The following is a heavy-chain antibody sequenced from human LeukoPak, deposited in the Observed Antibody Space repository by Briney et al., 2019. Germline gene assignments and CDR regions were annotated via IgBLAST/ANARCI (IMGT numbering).Heavy chain of an antibody. Sequence: GGSLRLSCAVSGFTFSSYAMNWVRQAPGKGLEWVSAISGSGGSTYYADSVKGRFTISRDNGKKSLYLQMNSLRAEDTAVYYCARFSQLGDWGQGTLVTVSS. J-gene: IGHJ4*02. CDR3: ARFSQLGD. V-gene: IGHV3-23*01. CDR2: ISGSGGST. CDR1: GFTFSSYA. D-gene: IGHD1-1*01.